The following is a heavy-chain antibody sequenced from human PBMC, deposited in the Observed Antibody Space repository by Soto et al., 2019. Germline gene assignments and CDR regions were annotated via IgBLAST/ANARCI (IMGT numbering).Heavy chain of an antibody. Sequence: QVQLVQSGAEVKKPGSSVKVSCKASGGTFSSYTISWVRQAPGQGLEWMGRIIPILGIANYAQKFQGRVTITGAKSTSTAYMELSSLRSENTAVYYCAREYSVELQGNAFDIWGQGTMVTVSS. CDR2: IIPILGIA. D-gene: IGHD1-7*01. CDR1: GGTFSSYT. CDR3: AREYSVELQGNAFDI. J-gene: IGHJ3*02. V-gene: IGHV1-69*08.